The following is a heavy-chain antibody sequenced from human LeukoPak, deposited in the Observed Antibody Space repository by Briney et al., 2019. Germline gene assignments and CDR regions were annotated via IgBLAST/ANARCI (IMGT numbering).Heavy chain of an antibody. CDR2: ISYDGSNK. CDR3: ARVRLDVYVVPAAIRPFYYYYGMDV. J-gene: IGHJ6*02. Sequence: PGGSLRLSCAASGFTFSSYAMHWVRQAPGKGLEWVAVISYDGSNKYYADSVKGRFTISRDNSKNTLYLQMNSLRAEDTAVYYCARVRLDVYVVPAAIRPFYYYYGMDVWGQGTTVTVSS. V-gene: IGHV3-30-3*01. D-gene: IGHD2-2*02. CDR1: GFTFSSYA.